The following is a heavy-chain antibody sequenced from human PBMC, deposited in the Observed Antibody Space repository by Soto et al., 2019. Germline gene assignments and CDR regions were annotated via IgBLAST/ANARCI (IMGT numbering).Heavy chain of an antibody. CDR1: GFTFSSYA. D-gene: IGHD3-3*01. J-gene: IGHJ6*02. V-gene: IGHV3-23*01. Sequence: EVQLLESGGGLAQPGGSLRLSCAASGFTFSSYAMSWVRQGPGKGLEWVSAISGSGASTFYTDSVKGRFTVSRDNSKNTLYLQMNSLRAEDTAVYYCAKATIRFLDTYGKDVWGQGTTVAVSS. CDR3: AKATIRFLDTYGKDV. CDR2: ISGSGAST.